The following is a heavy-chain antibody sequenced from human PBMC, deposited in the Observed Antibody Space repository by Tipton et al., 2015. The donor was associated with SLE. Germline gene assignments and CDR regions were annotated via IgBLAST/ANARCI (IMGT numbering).Heavy chain of an antibody. CDR3: ARGVAVAEAEFDP. CDR1: GGSISSSSYY. D-gene: IGHD6-19*01. J-gene: IGHJ5*02. CDR2: IYYSGST. V-gene: IGHV4-39*07. Sequence: TLSLTCTVSGGSISSSSYYWGWIRQPPGKGLEWIGSIYYSGSTYYNPSLKSRVTISVDTSKNQFSLQLNSVTPEDTAVYYCARGVAVAEAEFDPWGQGTLVTVSS.